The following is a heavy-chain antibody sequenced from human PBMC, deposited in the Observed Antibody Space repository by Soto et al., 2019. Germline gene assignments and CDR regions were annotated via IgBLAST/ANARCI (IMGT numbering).Heavy chain of an antibody. D-gene: IGHD3-10*01. CDR2: VIPILGAS. J-gene: IGHJ4*02. CDR1: ADTFTGYT. V-gene: IGHV1-69*08. Sequence: QVQLVQSGAEVKKPGFSVKVSCKASADTFTGYTVTWVRQAPGQGLEWVGRVIPILGASNFAQKFQGRVTISADKSTDTAYMVLTGLTSEDTAVYYCARSRGSYYSNFDSWGQGTLVTVSS. CDR3: ARSRGSYYSNFDS.